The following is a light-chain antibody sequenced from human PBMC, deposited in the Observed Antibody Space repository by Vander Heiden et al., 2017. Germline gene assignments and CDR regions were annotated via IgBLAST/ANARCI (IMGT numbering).Light chain of an antibody. J-gene: IGLJ2*01. Sequence: SYELTQPPSVSVSPGQTARIPCSGDALANQYAYWYQQKPGQAPVAIIYKDTERPSGIPDRFSGSSSGTTVTLTISGVQAEDEADYYCQSADSTDSHVVFGGGTKL. CDR3: QSADSTDSHVV. V-gene: IGLV3-25*03. CDR2: KDT. CDR1: ALANQY.